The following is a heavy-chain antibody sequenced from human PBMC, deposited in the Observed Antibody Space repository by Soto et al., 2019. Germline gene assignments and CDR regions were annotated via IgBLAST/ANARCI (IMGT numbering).Heavy chain of an antibody. J-gene: IGHJ4*02. CDR2: VYPGDSET. CDR3: SRHPYSSGPVDY. Sequence: GESLTISCKGSGYTFTNNWIAWVRQMPGKGLEWMGTVYPGDSETKYSPSFQGQVTMSADKSISTAYLQWSSLKASDTAIYYCSRHPYSSGPVDYWGQGTLVTVSS. CDR1: GYTFTNNW. D-gene: IGHD2-15*01. V-gene: IGHV5-51*01.